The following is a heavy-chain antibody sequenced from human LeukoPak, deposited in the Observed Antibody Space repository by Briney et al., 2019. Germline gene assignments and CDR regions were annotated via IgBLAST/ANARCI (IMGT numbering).Heavy chain of an antibody. CDR1: GFTFSTYW. CDR2: INQDGSEK. V-gene: IGHV3-7*01. D-gene: IGHD3-10*01. CDR3: VRSLGWSGTRDY. Sequence: GGSLRLSCAASGFTFSTYWMAWVRQAPGKGLEWVANINQDGSEKYYVDSVKGRFTISRDNAKKSLFLQVNSLTAEDTALYYCVRSLGWSGTRDYWGQGTLVTVSS. J-gene: IGHJ4*02.